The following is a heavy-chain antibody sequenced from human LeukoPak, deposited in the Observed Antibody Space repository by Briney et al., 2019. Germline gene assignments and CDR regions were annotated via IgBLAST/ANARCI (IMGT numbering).Heavy chain of an antibody. CDR3: ARHGYYYYMDV. Sequence: SETLSLTCTVSGGSIYSYYWSWFRQPPGKGLEWIGYIYTTGSTNYDPSLMSRVTISIDTSKSQFSLKLSSVTAADTAMYYCARHGYYYYMDVWGKGTTVTVSS. J-gene: IGHJ6*03. V-gene: IGHV4-4*09. CDR1: GGSIYSYY. CDR2: IYTTGST.